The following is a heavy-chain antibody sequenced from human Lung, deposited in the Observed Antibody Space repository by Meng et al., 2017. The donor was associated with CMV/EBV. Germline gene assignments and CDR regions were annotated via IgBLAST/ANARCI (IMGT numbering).Heavy chain of an antibody. D-gene: IGHD1-26*01. V-gene: IGHV1-18*01. CDR2: ISAYNGNT. CDR3: ARVEVGITSGDY. Sequence: QAPLGQAGGGGKKPGASLKDSCKDSCYTFTNYGITRVRQAPGQGLEWMGWISAYNGNTNYAQTLQGRVTMTTDTSTSTAYMELRSLRSDDTAVYYCARVEVGITSGDYWGQGTLVTVSS. J-gene: IGHJ4*02. CDR1: CYTFTNYG.